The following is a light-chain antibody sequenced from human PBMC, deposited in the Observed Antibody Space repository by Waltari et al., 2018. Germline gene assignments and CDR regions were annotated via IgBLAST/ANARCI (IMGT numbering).Light chain of an antibody. CDR1: NIGSKS. V-gene: IGLV3-21*02. J-gene: IGLJ2*01. CDR3: QVWDSGSGHPHVV. CDR2: EDR. Sequence: SYVLTQPHSVSVAPGQTASITCGGANIGSKSVHWSQQKAGQAPVLVVHEDRDRPSGIPERLSGSNSGNTATLTISRVEAGDEADFYCQVWDSGSGHPHVVFGGGTRLTVL.